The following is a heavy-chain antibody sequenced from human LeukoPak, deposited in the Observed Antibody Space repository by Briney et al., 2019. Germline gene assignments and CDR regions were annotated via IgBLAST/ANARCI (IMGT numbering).Heavy chain of an antibody. J-gene: IGHJ6*03. CDR1: GYTFTSYG. Sequence: GASVKVSCKASGYTFTSYGISWVRQAPGQGLEWMGWISAYNGNTNYAQKLQGRVTMTTDTSTSTAYMELRSLRSDDTAVYYCARAGLEADYYYYYYMDVWGKGTTVTVSS. D-gene: IGHD3-3*01. V-gene: IGHV1-18*01. CDR3: ARAGLEADYYYYYYMDV. CDR2: ISAYNGNT.